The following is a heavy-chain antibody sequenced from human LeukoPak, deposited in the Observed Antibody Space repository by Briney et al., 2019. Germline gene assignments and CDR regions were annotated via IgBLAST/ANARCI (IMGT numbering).Heavy chain of an antibody. V-gene: IGHV1-2*06. CDR2: INPNSGRT. CDR3: ARDSSDVLTGYYHF. J-gene: IGHJ4*02. D-gene: IGHD3-9*01. Sequence: ASVKVSCKTSGYTFNDYYVHWVRQAPGQGLEWMGRINPNSGRTNYAPKFQGRVTLTTDTSISTAYMELSDLISGDTALYYCARDSSDVLTGYYHFWGQGTLVTVSS. CDR1: GYTFNDYY.